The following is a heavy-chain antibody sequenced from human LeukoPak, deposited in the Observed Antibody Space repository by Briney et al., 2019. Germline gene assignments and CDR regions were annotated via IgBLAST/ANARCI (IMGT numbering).Heavy chain of an antibody. D-gene: IGHD3-22*01. CDR3: VKMGENFYESPAYDPHCSNN. V-gene: IGHV4-59*01. J-gene: IGHJ4*02. CDR1: GFSLRPNY. CDR2: VYHSGRT. Sequence: SETLSLTCTASGFSLRPNYWRWIRQAPQKGLEWIGYVYHSGRTNVGPSLKSRATISVDMSQNQISLKLCSVTAADTATYFCVKMGENFYESPAYDPHCSNNWGQGILVTVSS.